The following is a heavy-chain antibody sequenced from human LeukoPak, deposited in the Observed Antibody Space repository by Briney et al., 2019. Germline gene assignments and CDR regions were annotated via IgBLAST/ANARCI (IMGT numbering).Heavy chain of an antibody. J-gene: IGHJ4*02. CDR1: GYTLTELS. CDR3: ATGSKGSYYYDSSTYDY. Sequence: GASVKVSCKVSGYTLTELSMHWVRQAPGKGLEWMGGFDPEDGETIYAEKFQGRVTMTEDTSTDTAYVELSSLRSEDTAVYYCATGSKGSYYYDSSTYDYWGQGTLVTVSS. V-gene: IGHV1-24*01. D-gene: IGHD3-22*01. CDR2: FDPEDGET.